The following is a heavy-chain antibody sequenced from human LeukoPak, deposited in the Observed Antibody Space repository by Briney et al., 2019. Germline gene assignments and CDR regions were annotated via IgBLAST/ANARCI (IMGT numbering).Heavy chain of an antibody. J-gene: IGHJ6*03. Sequence: ASVKVSCKASGYTFTDYYMHWVRQAPGQGLEWMGRINPNSGGTNYAQKFQGRVTMTRDTSINTAYMELSRLRSDDTAVYYCARAGLPIFYYYMDVWGKGTTVTISS. CDR2: INPNSGGT. CDR3: ARAGLPIFYYYMDV. D-gene: IGHD5-12*01. V-gene: IGHV1-2*06. CDR1: GYTFTDYY.